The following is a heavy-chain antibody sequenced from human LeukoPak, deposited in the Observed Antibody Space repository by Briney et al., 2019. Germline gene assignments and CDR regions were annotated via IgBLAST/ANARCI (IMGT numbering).Heavy chain of an antibody. CDR2: IKQDGREK. CDR1: GFTYSSYW. V-gene: IGHV3-7*01. CDR3: ARDDCSSISCYHNWFDP. D-gene: IGHD2-2*01. J-gene: IGHJ5*02. Sequence: PGGSLRLSCAASGFTYSSYWMSWARQAPGKGLEWVANIKQDGREKYYVDSVKGRFTISRDNAKNTLYLQMNSLRAEDTAVYYCARDDCSSISCYHNWFDPWGQGTLVTVSS.